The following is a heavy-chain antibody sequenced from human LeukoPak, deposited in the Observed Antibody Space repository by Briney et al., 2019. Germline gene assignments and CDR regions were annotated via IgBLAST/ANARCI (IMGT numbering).Heavy chain of an antibody. CDR1: GFTFSSYG. CDR3: AKGINSGYPSFFEY. V-gene: IGHV3-30*18. D-gene: IGHD1-26*01. Sequence: GGSLRLSCAASGFTFSSYGMHWVRQAPGKGLQWVTVISYDGSNKYYADSVKGRFTISRDNSKNTLYLQMNSLRAEDTAVYYCAKGINSGYPSFFEYWGQGTLVTVSS. J-gene: IGHJ4*02. CDR2: ISYDGSNK.